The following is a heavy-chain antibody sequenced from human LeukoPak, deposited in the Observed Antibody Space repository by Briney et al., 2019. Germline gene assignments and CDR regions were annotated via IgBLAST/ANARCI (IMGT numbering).Heavy chain of an antibody. CDR2: INTDGSST. CDR3: AKGVPLRWLPDY. V-gene: IGHV3-74*01. Sequence: PGGSLRLSCAASGFTFSSYWMHWVRQAPGKGLVWVSRINTDGSSTSYADSVKGRFTISRDNAKNTLYLQMNSLRAEDTAVYYCAKGVPLRWLPDYWGQGTLVTVSS. CDR1: GFTFSSYW. J-gene: IGHJ4*02. D-gene: IGHD5-24*01.